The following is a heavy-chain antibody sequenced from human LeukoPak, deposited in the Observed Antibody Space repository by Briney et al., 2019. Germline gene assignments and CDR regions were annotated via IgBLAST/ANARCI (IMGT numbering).Heavy chain of an antibody. J-gene: IGHJ3*02. CDR3: ARARHYYDSSGYYLGTFDI. Sequence: SETLSLTCAVYGGSFSGYYWSWIRQPPGKGLEWIGEINHSGSTNYNPSLKSRVTISVDTSKNQFSLKLSSVTAADTAVYYCARARHYYDSSGYYLGTFDIWGQGTMVTVSS. CDR1: GGSFSGYY. D-gene: IGHD3-22*01. CDR2: INHSGST. V-gene: IGHV4-34*01.